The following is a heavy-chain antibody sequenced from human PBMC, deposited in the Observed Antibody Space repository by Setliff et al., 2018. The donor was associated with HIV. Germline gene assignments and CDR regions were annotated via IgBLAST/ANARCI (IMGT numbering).Heavy chain of an antibody. J-gene: IGHJ4*02. CDR3: ARYSTLTTNFDY. CDR2: IPHNGGT. CDR1: GYSIGSGSF. D-gene: IGHD4-17*01. Sequence: SETLSLTCAVSGYSIGSGSFWGWIRQPPGKGLEWIATIPHNGGTYYNPDPSLTGRVTISVDTSKNQFSLELAFVTAADTAVYYCARYSTLTTNFDYWGQGTLVTVS. V-gene: IGHV4-38-2*01.